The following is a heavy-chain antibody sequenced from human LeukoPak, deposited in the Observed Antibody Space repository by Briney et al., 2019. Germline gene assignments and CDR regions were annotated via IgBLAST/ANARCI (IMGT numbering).Heavy chain of an antibody. V-gene: IGHV4-34*01. Sequence: SETLSLTCAVYGGSFSGYYWSWIRQPPGKGLEWIGEINHSGSTNYNPSLKSRVTISVDTSKNQFSLKLSSVTAAGTAVYYCARRRVSEYSSSRDFDYWGQGTLVTVSS. D-gene: IGHD6-6*01. CDR1: GGSFSGYY. CDR3: ARRRVSEYSSSRDFDY. J-gene: IGHJ4*02. CDR2: INHSGST.